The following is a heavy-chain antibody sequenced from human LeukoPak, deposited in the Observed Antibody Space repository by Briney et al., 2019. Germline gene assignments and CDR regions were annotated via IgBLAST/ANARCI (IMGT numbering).Heavy chain of an antibody. CDR1: PYTFPGHY. V-gene: IGHV1-2*03. J-gene: IGHJ4*02. Sequence: LGASVKVSYKPSPYTFPGHYMHCETQAHDQGLEWMGWINPNSGGTNYAQKFQDRVTMTRDTSISTAYMELIRLRSDDTAVYYCAREPFDDWGQGTLVTVSS. CDR3: AREPFDD. CDR2: INPNSGGT.